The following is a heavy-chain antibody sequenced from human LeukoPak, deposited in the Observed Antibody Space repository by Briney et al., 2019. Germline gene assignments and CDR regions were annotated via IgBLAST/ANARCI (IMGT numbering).Heavy chain of an antibody. CDR3: ARNTERKHNWFDP. V-gene: IGHV4-31*03. J-gene: IGHJ5*02. CDR1: GGSISSGGYY. Sequence: SETLSLTCTVSGGSISSGGYYWSWIRQHPGKGLEWIGYIYYSGSTYYNPSLKSRVTISVDTSKNQFSLKLSSVTAADTAVYYCARNTERKHNWFDPWGQGTLVTVSS. D-gene: IGHD1-1*01. CDR2: IYYSGST.